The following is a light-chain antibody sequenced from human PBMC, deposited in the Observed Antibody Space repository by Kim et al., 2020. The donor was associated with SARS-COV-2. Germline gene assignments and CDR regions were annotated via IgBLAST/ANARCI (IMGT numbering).Light chain of an antibody. Sequence: ELTQPPSASGTPGQTVIISCSGSSSNIGSNVVNWYQQLPGTAPKLLIHNNNQRPSGIPDRFSGSKSGTSASLAISGLQSEDEADYHCTAWDRSLKGQVFGGGTTLTVL. J-gene: IGLJ2*01. CDR1: SSNIGSNV. CDR3: TAWDRSLKGQV. V-gene: IGLV1-44*01. CDR2: NNN.